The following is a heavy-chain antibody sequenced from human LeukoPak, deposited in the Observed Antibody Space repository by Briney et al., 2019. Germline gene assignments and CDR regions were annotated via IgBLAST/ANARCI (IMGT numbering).Heavy chain of an antibody. V-gene: IGHV4-38-2*02. CDR1: GYSISSGYY. CDR3: ARVSRRDGYNDAFDI. J-gene: IGHJ3*02. D-gene: IGHD5-24*01. CDR2: IYHSGST. Sequence: SETLSLTCTVSGYSISSGYYWGWIRQPPGKGLEWIGSIYHSGSTYYNPSLKSRVAISVDTSKNQFSLKLSSVTAADTAVYYCARVSRRDGYNDAFDIWGQGTMVTVSS.